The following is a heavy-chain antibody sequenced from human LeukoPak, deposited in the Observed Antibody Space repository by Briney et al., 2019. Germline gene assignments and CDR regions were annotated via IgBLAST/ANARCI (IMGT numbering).Heavy chain of an antibody. CDR3: ARDLGGYIDY. CDR2: IYSGGST. CDR1: GFTVSSNY. J-gene: IGHJ4*02. Sequence: GGSLRLSCAVSGFTVSSNYMSWVRQAPGKGLEWVSGIYSGGSTYYADSVKGRFTISRDNSKNTLYLQMDSLRAGDTAVYYCARDLGGYIDYWGQGTLVSVSS. D-gene: IGHD6-13*01. V-gene: IGHV3-53*01.